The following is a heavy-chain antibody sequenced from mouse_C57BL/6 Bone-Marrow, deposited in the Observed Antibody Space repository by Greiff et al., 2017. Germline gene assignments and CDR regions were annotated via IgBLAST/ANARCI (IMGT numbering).Heavy chain of an antibody. D-gene: IGHD2-13*01. CDR1: GFSFSSYG. CDR3: ARGDYHYLDY. V-gene: IGHV5-6*02. J-gene: IGHJ2*01. CDR2: ISSGGSYT. Sequence: DVKLVESGGDLVKPGGSLKLSCAASGFSFSSYGMSWVRQTPDKRLEWVATISSGGSYTYYPYSVKGRFTISRDNAKNTLYLQMSSLKSEDTAMYYWARGDYHYLDYWGQGTTHADSS.